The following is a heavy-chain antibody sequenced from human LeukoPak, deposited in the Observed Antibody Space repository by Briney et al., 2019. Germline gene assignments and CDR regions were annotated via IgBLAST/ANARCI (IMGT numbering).Heavy chain of an antibody. CDR1: GFTFSSYG. Sequence: PGGSLRLSCAASGFTFSSYGMSWVRQAPGKGLEWVSAISGSGGSTYYADSVKGRFTISRDNSKNTLYLQMNSLRAEDTAVYYCAKDLMASGWESYYFDYWGQGTLVTVSS. CDR3: AKDLMASGWESYYFDY. V-gene: IGHV3-23*01. D-gene: IGHD6-19*01. J-gene: IGHJ4*02. CDR2: ISGSGGST.